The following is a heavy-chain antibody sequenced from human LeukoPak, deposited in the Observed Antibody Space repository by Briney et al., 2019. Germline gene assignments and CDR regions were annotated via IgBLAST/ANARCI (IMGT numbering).Heavy chain of an antibody. CDR3: ARVRDTYSSSSRTPEY. CDR1: GYTFTSYG. Sequence: ASVKVSCKASGYTFTSYGICWVRQAPGQGLEWMGWISAYNGNTNYAQKLQGRVTMATDTSTSTACMELRSLRSDDTAVYYCARVRDTYSSSSRTPEYWGQGTLVTVSS. D-gene: IGHD6-6*01. V-gene: IGHV1-18*01. J-gene: IGHJ4*02. CDR2: ISAYNGNT.